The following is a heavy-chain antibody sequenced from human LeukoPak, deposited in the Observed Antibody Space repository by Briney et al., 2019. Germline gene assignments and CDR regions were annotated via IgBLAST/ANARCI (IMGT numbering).Heavy chain of an antibody. D-gene: IGHD1-26*01. Sequence: GGSLRLSCAASEFTFSNYWMSWVRQAPGKGLEWVANIKQDGSETYYVDSVKGRFTISRDNAENSLYLQMNSLRAEDTAVYYCARDKVVGPTLLDYWGQGTLVTVSS. CDR3: ARDKVVGPTLLDY. J-gene: IGHJ4*02. CDR1: EFTFSNYW. CDR2: IKQDGSET. V-gene: IGHV3-7*01.